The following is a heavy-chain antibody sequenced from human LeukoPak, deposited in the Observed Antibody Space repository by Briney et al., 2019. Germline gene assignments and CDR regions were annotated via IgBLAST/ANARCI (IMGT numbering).Heavy chain of an antibody. CDR2: IIPILGIA. CDR1: GYTFTSYA. CDR3: ARDLNWFDP. Sequence: SVKVSCKASGYTFTSYAMNWVRQAPGQGLEWMGRIIPILGIANYAQKFQGRVTITADKSTSTAYMELSSLRSEDTAVYYCARDLNWFDPWGQGTLVTVSS. V-gene: IGHV1-69*04. J-gene: IGHJ5*02.